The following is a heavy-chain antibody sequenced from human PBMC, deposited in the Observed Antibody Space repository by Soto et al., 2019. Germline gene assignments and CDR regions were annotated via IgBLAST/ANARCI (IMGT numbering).Heavy chain of an antibody. CDR3: ARAPDNYYFDS. CDR1: GGSFNGYY. CDR2: INHSGST. Sequence: SETLSLTCAVYGGSFNGYYWSWIRQPPGRGPEWIGDINHSGSTNYNPSLKSRVTISVDTSKNQFSLKLRSVTAADMAVFYCARAPDNYYFDSWGQGTLVTVSS. J-gene: IGHJ4*02. V-gene: IGHV4-34*01.